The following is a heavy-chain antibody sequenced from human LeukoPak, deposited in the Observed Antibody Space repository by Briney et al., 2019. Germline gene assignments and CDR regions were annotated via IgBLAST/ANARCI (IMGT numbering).Heavy chain of an antibody. CDR1: GFTFSSYS. V-gene: IGHV3-21*01. CDR2: ISSSSSYI. J-gene: IGHJ4*02. CDR3: ARVGNYDFWSGYSSVAY. Sequence: GGSLRLSCAASGFTFSSYSMNWVRQAPGKGLEWVSSISSSSSYIYYADSVKGRFTISRDNAKNSLYLQMNSLRAEDTAVYYCARVGNYDFWSGYSSVAYWGQGTLVTVSS. D-gene: IGHD3-3*01.